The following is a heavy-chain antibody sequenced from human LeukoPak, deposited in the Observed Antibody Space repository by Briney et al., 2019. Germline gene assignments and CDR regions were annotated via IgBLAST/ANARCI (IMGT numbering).Heavy chain of an antibody. V-gene: IGHV4-34*01. CDR1: GGSFSGYY. CDR2: INHSGST. D-gene: IGHD5-18*01. CDR3: ARHRYSYGWIDY. J-gene: IGHJ4*02. Sequence: SETLSLICAVYGGSFSGYYWSWIRQPPGKGLEWIGEINHSGSTNYNPSLKSRVTISVDTSKNQFSLKLSSVTAADTAVYYCARHRYSYGWIDYWGQGTLVTVPS.